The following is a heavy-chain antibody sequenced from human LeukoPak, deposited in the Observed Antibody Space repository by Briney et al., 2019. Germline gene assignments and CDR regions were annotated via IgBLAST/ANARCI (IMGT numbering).Heavy chain of an antibody. CDR1: VFTASSNY. J-gene: IGHJ3*02. CDR2: IYSVGST. CDR3: AGSYFDWTHPPFDI. Sequence: GGSLRLSCAASVFTASSNYMSWVRQAPGKGLECVSIIYSVGSTYYADSVKGRFTISRDNSKNTLYLQMKSLRAENTAVYYCAGSYFDWTHPPFDIWGQGTMVTVSS. V-gene: IGHV3-66*01. D-gene: IGHD3-9*01.